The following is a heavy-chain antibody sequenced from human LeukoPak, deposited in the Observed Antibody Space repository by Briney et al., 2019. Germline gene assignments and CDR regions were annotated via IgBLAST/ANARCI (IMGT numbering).Heavy chain of an antibody. D-gene: IGHD2-15*01. CDR2: ISSGSSTI. J-gene: IGHJ4*02. CDR3: ARDVFGGTYFDY. Sequence: GGALRLSCAASGFTFSSYSLNWVRQAPGKGLEWVSYISSGSSTIYYADSMKGRFTISRDNAKNSLFLQMNSLRDEDTAVYYCARDVFGGTYFDYWGQGTLVTVSS. CDR1: GFTFSSYS. V-gene: IGHV3-48*02.